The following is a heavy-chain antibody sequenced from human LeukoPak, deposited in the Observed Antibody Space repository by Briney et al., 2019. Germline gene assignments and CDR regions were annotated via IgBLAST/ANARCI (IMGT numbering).Heavy chain of an antibody. J-gene: IGHJ6*03. D-gene: IGHD5-18*01. CDR3: ARGTKYSYGYALSGSYYYYYMDV. CDR2: INHSGST. Sequence: PSETLSLTCAVYGGSFSGYYWSWIRQPPGKGLEWIGEINHSGSTNYNPSLKSRVTISVDTSKNQFSLKLSSVTAADTAVYYCARGTKYSYGYALSGSYYYYYMDVWGKGTTVTVSS. CDR1: GGSFSGYY. V-gene: IGHV4-34*01.